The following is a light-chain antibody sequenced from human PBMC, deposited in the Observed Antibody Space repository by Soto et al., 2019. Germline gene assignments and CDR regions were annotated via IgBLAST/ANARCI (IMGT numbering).Light chain of an antibody. J-gene: IGLJ1*01. CDR3: QVWDSSSDHLYV. CDR1: NIGSKS. CDR2: YDS. Sequence: SYELTQPPSVSVAPGNTARITCGGNNIGSKSVHWYQQKPGQAPVLVIYYDSDRPSGIPERFSGSNSGNTATLTISRVEAGDEADYYCQVWDSSSDHLYVFGTGTKLTVL. V-gene: IGLV3-21*04.